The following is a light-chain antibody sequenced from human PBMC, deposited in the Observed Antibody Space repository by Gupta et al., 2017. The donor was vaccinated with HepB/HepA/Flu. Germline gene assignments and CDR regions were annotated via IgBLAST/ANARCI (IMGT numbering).Light chain of an antibody. Sequence: QSALTQPASVSPSPGQSITLSCTGTSSHVWCYNYVSWYQQHPGQAPRLMIYDVRNRHSGVSNRFSGSKYGDKASLTISGLQAEDEAEYYCSSSRGGGVLFGGGTKLTVL. V-gene: IGLV2-14*03. CDR3: SSSRGGGVL. CDR1: SSHVWCYNY. J-gene: IGLJ2*01. CDR2: DVR.